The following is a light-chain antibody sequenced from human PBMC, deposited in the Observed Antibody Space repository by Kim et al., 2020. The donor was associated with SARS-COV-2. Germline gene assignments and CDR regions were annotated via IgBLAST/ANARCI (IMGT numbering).Light chain of an antibody. CDR1: SDHSSYA. V-gene: IGLV4-69*01. Sequence: QLVLTQSPSASASLGASVKLTCTLSSDHSSYAIAWHQQQPEKGPRYLMKVNSDGSHIKGDGIPDRFSGSSSGAERYLTISSLQSEDEADYYCQNWGPGIRVFGGGTQLTVL. J-gene: IGLJ3*02. CDR2: VNSDGSH. CDR3: QNWGPGIRV.